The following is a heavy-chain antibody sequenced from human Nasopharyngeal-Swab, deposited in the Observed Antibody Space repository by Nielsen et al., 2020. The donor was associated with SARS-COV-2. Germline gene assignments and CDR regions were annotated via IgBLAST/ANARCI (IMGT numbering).Heavy chain of an antibody. CDR1: GYTFTGYY. V-gene: IGHV1-2*06. CDR3: ASPRNRAGYHSFDY. CDR2: IHPNSGGT. Sequence: ASVKVSCKASGYTFTGYYMQWVRQAPGQGLEWMGRIHPNSGGTNYAQKSQGRDTMTRDTSSSTADMELSRLRSDDTAVYYCASPRNRAGYHSFDYWGPGPLVTVSS. D-gene: IGHD5-24*01. J-gene: IGHJ4*02.